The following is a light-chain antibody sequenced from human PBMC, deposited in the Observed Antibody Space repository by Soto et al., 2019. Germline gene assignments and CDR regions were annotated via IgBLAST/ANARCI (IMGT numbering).Light chain of an antibody. V-gene: IGKV3-20*01. CDR2: GAS. CDR1: QSVSSSS. Sequence: EIVLTQSPGTLSLSPGERATLSCRASQSVSSSSLAWYQQKLGQAPRLLIYGASNRATGIPDRFSGSGSGPDFTLTITRLEPEDFAVYYFKQYGSPPFTSAQGTKGDIK. J-gene: IGKJ3*01. CDR3: KQYGSPPFT.